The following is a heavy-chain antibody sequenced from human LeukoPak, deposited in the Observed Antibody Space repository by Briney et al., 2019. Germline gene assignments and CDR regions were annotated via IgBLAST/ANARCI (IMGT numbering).Heavy chain of an antibody. CDR2: ISYGGSNK. V-gene: IGHV3-30*04. J-gene: IGHJ4*02. Sequence: GGSLRLSCVASGFTFSNYAMHWVRQAPGKGLEWVAVISYGGSNKYYADSVKGRFTISRDNSKNTLYLQMISLRAEDTAVYYCASSSWKRWYFDYWGQGTLVTVSS. CDR1: GFTFSNYA. CDR3: ASSSWKRWYFDY. D-gene: IGHD2-2*01.